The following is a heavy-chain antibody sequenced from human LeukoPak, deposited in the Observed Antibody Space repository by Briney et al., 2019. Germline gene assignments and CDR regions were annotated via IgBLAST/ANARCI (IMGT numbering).Heavy chain of an antibody. CDR3: ARDHIAAAGTDFDY. J-gene: IGHJ4*02. CDR2: MNPNSGNT. Sequence: ASVKVSCKASGYTFTSYDINWVRQATGQGLEWMGWMNPNSGNTGYAQKFQGRVTMTRNTSISTAYMELSSLRSEDTAVYYCARDHIAAAGTDFDYWGQGTLVTVSS. D-gene: IGHD6-13*01. V-gene: IGHV1-8*01. CDR1: GYTFTSYD.